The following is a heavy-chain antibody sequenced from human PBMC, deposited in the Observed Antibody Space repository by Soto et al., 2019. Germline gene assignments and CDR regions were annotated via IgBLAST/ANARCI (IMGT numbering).Heavy chain of an antibody. J-gene: IGHJ4*02. Sequence: GGSLRLSCAASGFTFSSYGMHWVRQAPGKGLEWVAVISYDGSNKYYADSVKGRFTISRDNSKNTLYLQMNSLRAEDTAVYYCAKGFDYGGNSGFDYWGQGTLVTVSS. CDR2: ISYDGSNK. CDR3: AKGFDYGGNSGFDY. D-gene: IGHD4-17*01. V-gene: IGHV3-30*18. CDR1: GFTFSSYG.